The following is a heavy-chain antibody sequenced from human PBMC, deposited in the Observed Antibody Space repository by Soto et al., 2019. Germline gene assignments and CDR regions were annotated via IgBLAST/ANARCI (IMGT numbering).Heavy chain of an antibody. CDR3: AREADGESWLQRPFDY. V-gene: IGHV1-69*02. CDR2: IIPILGIA. D-gene: IGHD3-10*01. J-gene: IGHJ4*02. CDR1: GGTFSSYT. Sequence: QVQLVQSGAEVKKPGSSVKVSCKASGGTFSSYTISWVRQAPGQGLEWMGRIIPILGIANYAQKFQGRVTITADKSTSTAYMERSSLGSEDTAVYYWAREADGESWLQRPFDYWGQGTLVTVSS.